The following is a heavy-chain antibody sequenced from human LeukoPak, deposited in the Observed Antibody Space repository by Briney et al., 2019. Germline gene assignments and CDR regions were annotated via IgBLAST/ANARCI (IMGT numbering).Heavy chain of an antibody. V-gene: IGHV3-48*03. Sequence: RGGSLRLSCAASGFTFSSSEMNWVRQAPGKGLEWVSHISSGADHIYYPDSVKGRFTISRDNAKNSVYLKMNSLRAEDTAIYYCATGYSGSYYLGDLDYWGRGTLVTVFS. J-gene: IGHJ4*02. CDR3: ATGYSGSYYLGDLDY. CDR1: GFTFSSSE. D-gene: IGHD1-26*01. CDR2: ISSGADHI.